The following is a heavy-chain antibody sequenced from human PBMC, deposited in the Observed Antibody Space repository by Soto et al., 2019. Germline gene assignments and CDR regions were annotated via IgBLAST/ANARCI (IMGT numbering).Heavy chain of an antibody. D-gene: IGHD3-3*01. V-gene: IGHV1-24*01. CDR3: ATGAFTSYYDFWSGYYLNY. Sequence: ASVKVSCKVSGYTLTELSMPWVRQAPGKGLEWMGGFDPEDGETIYAQKFQGRVTMTEDTSTDTAYMELSSLRSEYTAAYYCATGAFTSYYDFWSGYYLNYWGQGTLVTVSS. CDR2: FDPEDGET. CDR1: GYTLTELS. J-gene: IGHJ4*02.